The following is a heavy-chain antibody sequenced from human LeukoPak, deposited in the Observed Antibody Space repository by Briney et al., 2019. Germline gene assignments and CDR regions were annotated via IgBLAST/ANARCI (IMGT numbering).Heavy chain of an antibody. Sequence: GASVEVSCKASGYTFTGYYMHWVRQAPGQGLEWMGWINPNSGGTNYAQKFQGRVTITTDESTSTAYMELSSLRSEDTAVYYCAIDYGESLDYWGQGTLVTVSS. CDR3: AIDYGESLDY. D-gene: IGHD4-17*01. CDR2: INPNSGGT. J-gene: IGHJ4*02. V-gene: IGHV1-2*02. CDR1: GYTFTGYY.